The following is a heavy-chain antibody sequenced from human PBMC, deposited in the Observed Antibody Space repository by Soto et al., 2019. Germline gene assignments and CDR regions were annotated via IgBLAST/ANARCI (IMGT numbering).Heavy chain of an antibody. CDR3: ARQGAPSTSWVVGYMDV. Sequence: PGGSLRLSCAASGFTFSSYSMNWVRQAPGKGLEWVSSISSSSSYIYYADSVKGRFTISRDNAKNSLYLQMNSLRAEDTAVYYCARQGAPSTSWVVGYMDVWGKGTTVTVSS. CDR1: GFTFSSYS. J-gene: IGHJ6*03. CDR2: ISSSSSYI. V-gene: IGHV3-21*01. D-gene: IGHD2-2*01.